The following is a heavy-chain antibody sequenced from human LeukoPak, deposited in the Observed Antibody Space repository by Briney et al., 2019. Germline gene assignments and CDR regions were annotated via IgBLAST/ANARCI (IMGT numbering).Heavy chain of an antibody. Sequence: SVKVSCKASGGTFSSYAIGWVRQAPGQGLEWMGGIIPIFGTANYAQKFQGRVTITADESTSTAYMELSSLRSEDTAVYYCARGILYYYGSGSYLYYYYMDVWGKGTTVTISS. D-gene: IGHD3-10*01. J-gene: IGHJ6*03. V-gene: IGHV1-69*13. CDR1: GGTFSSYA. CDR3: ARGILYYYGSGSYLYYYYMDV. CDR2: IIPIFGTA.